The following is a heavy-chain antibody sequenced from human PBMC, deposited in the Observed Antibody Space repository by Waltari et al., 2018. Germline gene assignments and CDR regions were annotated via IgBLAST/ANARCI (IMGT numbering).Heavy chain of an antibody. CDR1: GFTFTSSA. V-gene: IGHV1-58*01. CDR2: IVVGSGKT. Sequence: QMQLVQSGPEVKKPGHAVKVSCKASGFTFTSSALQWVRQARGPRLEWIGWIVVGSGKTNDAQKFQERVTITRYMSTSTAYMELSSLRSEDTAVYYCAATPKRYCSGGSCYYVDYLGQGTLVTVSS. CDR3: AATPKRYCSGGSCYYVDY. D-gene: IGHD2-15*01. J-gene: IGHJ4*02.